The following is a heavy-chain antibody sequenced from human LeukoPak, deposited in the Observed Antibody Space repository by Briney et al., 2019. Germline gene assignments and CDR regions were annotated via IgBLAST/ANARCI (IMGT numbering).Heavy chain of an antibody. CDR3: ARPQHGDLYAFDI. CDR1: GFTFSSFW. D-gene: IGHD4-17*01. J-gene: IGHJ3*02. V-gene: IGHV3-74*01. CDR2: VNGDGSST. Sequence: GGSLRLSCAASGFTFSSFWMHCVRQAPGKGLVWVSRVNGDGSSTTYADSVKGRFTISRDSAKNTVYLQMNSLRAEDTAVYYCARPQHGDLYAFDIWGHGTVVTVSS.